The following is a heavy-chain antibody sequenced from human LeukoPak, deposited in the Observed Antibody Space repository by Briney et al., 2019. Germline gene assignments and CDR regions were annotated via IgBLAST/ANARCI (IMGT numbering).Heavy chain of an antibody. CDR3: ARVGTHIVVVPAAISLHGGYYFDY. J-gene: IGHJ4*02. D-gene: IGHD2-2*01. CDR1: GGSISSHY. CDR2: IYYSGST. V-gene: IGHV4-59*11. Sequence: KSSETLSLTCTVSGGSISSHYWSWIRQPPGKGLEWIGYIYYSGSTNYNPSLKSRVTISVDTSKNQFSLKLSSVTAADTAVYYCARVGTHIVVVPAAISLHGGYYFDYWGQGTLVPVSS.